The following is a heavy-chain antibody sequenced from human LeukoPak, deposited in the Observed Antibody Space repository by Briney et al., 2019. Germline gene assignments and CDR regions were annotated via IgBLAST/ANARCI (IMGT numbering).Heavy chain of an antibody. J-gene: IGHJ4*02. CDR1: GYTFTGYH. CDR2: INPNSGGT. D-gene: IGHD3-3*01. Sequence: GASVKVSCKASGYTFTGYHMHWVRQAPGQGLEWMGWINPNSGGTNYAQKFQGRVTMTRDTSISTAYMELSRLRSDDTAVYYCARVGYYDFPTYYFDYWGQETLVTVSS. V-gene: IGHV1-2*02. CDR3: ARVGYYDFPTYYFDY.